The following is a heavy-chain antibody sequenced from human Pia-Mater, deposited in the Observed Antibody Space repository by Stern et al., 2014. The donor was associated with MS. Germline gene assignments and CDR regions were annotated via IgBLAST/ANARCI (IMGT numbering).Heavy chain of an antibody. CDR1: GFTFSSYG. J-gene: IGHJ4*02. D-gene: IGHD6-19*01. V-gene: IGHV3-33*01. CDR2: LWYDGSNK. Sequence: VQLVESGGGVVQPGRSLRLSCAASGFTFSSYGMHWVRQAPGKGLEWVAVLWYDGSNKYYADSVKGRFTISRDNSKNTLYLQMNSLRAEDTAVYYCARENQRWLEPLYYFDYWGQGTLVTVSS. CDR3: ARENQRWLEPLYYFDY.